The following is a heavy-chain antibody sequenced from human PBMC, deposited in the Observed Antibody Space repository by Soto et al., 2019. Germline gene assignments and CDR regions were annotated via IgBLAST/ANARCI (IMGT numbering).Heavy chain of an antibody. CDR2: TKNKANSYTT. CDR1: EFTFSDHY. D-gene: IGHD3-22*01. J-gene: IGHJ2*01. Sequence: EVQLVESGGGLVQPGGSLRLSCAASEFTFSDHYMDWVRQAPGKGLEWVGRTKNKANSYTTEYAASVKGRFTISRDDSQNSLYPQMNSLKTEDTAVYYCASSLSGYNSWYFDLWGRGTLVTVSS. CDR3: ASSLSGYNSWYFDL. V-gene: IGHV3-72*01.